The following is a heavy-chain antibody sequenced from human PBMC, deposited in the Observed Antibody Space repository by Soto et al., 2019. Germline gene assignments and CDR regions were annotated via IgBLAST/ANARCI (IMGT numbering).Heavy chain of an antibody. D-gene: IGHD2-2*01. CDR3: AREDSIIIPAVSDF. CDR1: GFAFNNYG. V-gene: IGHV3-21*01. J-gene: IGHJ4*02. CDR2: ISKSDYT. Sequence: GGSLRLSCTVSGFAFNNYGINWVRQAPGKGLEWVSSISKSDYTYYSDSVKGRFTIARDNAKNSVSLQMNTLGVEDTTVYYCAREDSIIIPAVSDFWGQGTLVTVSS.